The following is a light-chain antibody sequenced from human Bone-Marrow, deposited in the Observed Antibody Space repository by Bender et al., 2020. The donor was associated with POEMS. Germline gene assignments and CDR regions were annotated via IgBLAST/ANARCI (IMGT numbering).Light chain of an antibody. Sequence: NELTQPSSVSVSPGQTARITCAGDVLARKFGRWLQQKPGQAPVLVIYKDNERPSGIPERFSGFSSGATVTLTISGAQVKDEADYYCYSATDNSWVFGGGTKLTVL. CDR1: VLARKF. CDR3: YSATDNSWV. CDR2: KDN. V-gene: IGLV3-27*01. J-gene: IGLJ3*02.